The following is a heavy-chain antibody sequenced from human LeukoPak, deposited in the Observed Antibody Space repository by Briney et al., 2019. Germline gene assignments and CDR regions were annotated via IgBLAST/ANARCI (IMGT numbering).Heavy chain of an antibody. V-gene: IGHV6-1*01. CDR1: GDSVSTNSAA. Sequence: SQTLSLTCAISGDSVSTNSAAWTWIRQSPSRGLEWLGRTYYRSKWYNDYALSVQGRITINPDTSKNQFSLRLSSVTPEDTAVYYCAREGYYGDNSELVYWGQGTLITVSS. CDR3: AREGYYGDNSELVY. D-gene: IGHD4-23*01. CDR2: TYYRSKWYN. J-gene: IGHJ4*02.